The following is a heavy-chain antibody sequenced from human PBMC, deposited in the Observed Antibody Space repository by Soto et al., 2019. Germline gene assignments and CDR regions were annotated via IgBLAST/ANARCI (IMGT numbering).Heavy chain of an antibody. CDR3: ARTGMTTAAFDI. J-gene: IGHJ3*02. D-gene: IGHD1-1*01. CDR1: GFTFSSYG. Sequence: PGGSLRLSCAASGFTFSSYGMHWVRQAPGKGLEWVAVIWYDGSNKYYADSVKGRFTISRDNSKNTLYLQMNSLRAEDTAVYYCARTGMTTAAFDIWGQGTMVTVS. V-gene: IGHV3-33*01. CDR2: IWYDGSNK.